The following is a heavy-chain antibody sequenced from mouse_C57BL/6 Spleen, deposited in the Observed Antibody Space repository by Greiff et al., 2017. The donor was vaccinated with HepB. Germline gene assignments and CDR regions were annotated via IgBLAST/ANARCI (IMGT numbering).Heavy chain of an antibody. V-gene: IGHV1-26*01. CDR3: ARWHYYGSLDY. Sequence: VQLQQSGPELVKPGASVKISCKASGYTFTDYYMNWVKQSHGKSLEWIGDINPNNGGTSYNQKFKGKATLTVDKSSSTAYMELRSLTSEDSAVYYCARWHYYGSLDYWGQGTTLTVSS. CDR1: GYTFTDYY. CDR2: INPNNGGT. J-gene: IGHJ2*01. D-gene: IGHD1-1*01.